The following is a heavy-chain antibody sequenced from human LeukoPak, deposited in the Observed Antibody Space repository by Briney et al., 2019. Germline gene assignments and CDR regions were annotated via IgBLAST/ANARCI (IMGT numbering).Heavy chain of an antibody. CDR2: INPNSGGT. D-gene: IGHD2/OR15-2a*01. CDR1: GYTFTGYY. Sequence: GASVKVSCKASGYTFTGYYMHWVRQAPGQGLEWMGWINPNSGGTNYAQKFQGWVTMTRDTSISTAYMELSRLRSDDTAVYYCATAASTTPYHTDYWGQGTLVTVSS. J-gene: IGHJ4*02. CDR3: ATAASTTPYHTDY. V-gene: IGHV1-2*04.